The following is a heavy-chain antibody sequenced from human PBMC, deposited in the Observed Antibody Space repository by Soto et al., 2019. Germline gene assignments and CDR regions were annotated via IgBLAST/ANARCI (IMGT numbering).Heavy chain of an antibody. CDR1: GFTFSSYS. CDR2: ISSSSSYI. D-gene: IGHD3-22*01. J-gene: IGHJ4*02. V-gene: IGHV3-21*04. Sequence: PGGSLRLSCAASGFTFSSYSMNWVRQAPGKGLEWVSSISSSSSYIYYADSVKGRFTISRDNAKNSQYLQMNSLRAEDTAVYYCAIEGSDDSSGYLVLIDYWRQGALVTVSS. CDR3: AIEGSDDSSGYLVLIDY.